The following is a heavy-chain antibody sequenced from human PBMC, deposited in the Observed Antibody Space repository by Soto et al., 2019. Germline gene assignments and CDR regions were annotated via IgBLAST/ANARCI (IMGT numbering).Heavy chain of an antibody. J-gene: IGHJ4*03. Sequence: LSLTCTVSGDSISTYYWSWIRQPPGKGLQWIGYIFYSGGTAYNPSLKSRVTISLDMSKKQISLKLSSVTTADTATYFCARLQLVQKVIDYWGHGTLVTVS. CDR2: IFYSGGT. CDR3: ARLQLVQKVIDY. CDR1: GDSISTYY. V-gene: IGHV4-59*01. D-gene: IGHD1-1*01.